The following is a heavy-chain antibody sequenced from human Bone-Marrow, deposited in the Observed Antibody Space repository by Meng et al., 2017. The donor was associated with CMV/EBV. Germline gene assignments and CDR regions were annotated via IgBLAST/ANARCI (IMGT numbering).Heavy chain of an antibody. CDR2: IWYDGSNK. J-gene: IGHJ3*02. CDR1: GFTFSSYG. CDR3: ARVDGATTYTLYAFDI. V-gene: IGHV3-33*01. D-gene: IGHD3-16*01. Sequence: GGSLRLSCAASGFTFSSYGMHWVRQAPGKGLEWVAVIWYDGSNKYYADSVKGRFTISRDNSKNTLYLQMNSLRAEDTAVYYCARVDGATTYTLYAFDIWGQGTMVTVSS.